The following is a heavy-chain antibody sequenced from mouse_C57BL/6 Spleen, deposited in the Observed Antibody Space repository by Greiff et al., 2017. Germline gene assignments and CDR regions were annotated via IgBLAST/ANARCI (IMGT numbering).Heavy chain of an antibody. CDR2: IYPGDGDT. CDR1: GYAFSSSW. J-gene: IGHJ3*01. V-gene: IGHV1-82*01. D-gene: IGHD2-5*01. Sequence: VKLQESGPELVKPGASVKISCKASGYAFSSSWMNWVKQRPGKGLEWIGRIYPGDGDTNYNGKFKGKATLTADKSSSTAYMQLSSLTSEDSAVYFCATYYSNYVWFAYWGQGTLVTVSA. CDR3: ATYYSNYVWFAY.